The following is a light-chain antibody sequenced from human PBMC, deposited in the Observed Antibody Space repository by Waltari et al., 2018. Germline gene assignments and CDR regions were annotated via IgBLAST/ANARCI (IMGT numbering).Light chain of an antibody. CDR3: HQYSSSSRT. CDR1: QNVLYSPNNKHY. J-gene: IGKJ2*01. V-gene: IGKV4-1*01. CDR2: WAS. Sequence: DVVMTQSPDSLAVSRGERVTINCKSSQNVLYSPNNKHYFAWYQQKPGQPPKLLIYWASNRVSGVPDRFSGSGSGTDFTLTISSLQAEDVAIYYCHQYSSSSRTFGQGTKLEIK.